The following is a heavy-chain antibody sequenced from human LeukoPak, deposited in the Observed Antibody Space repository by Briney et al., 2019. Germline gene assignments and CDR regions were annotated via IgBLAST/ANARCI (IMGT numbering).Heavy chain of an antibody. Sequence: SETLSLTCSVSGDSISTHNWNWIRQSPGKGLESIGYIYSSGNTKYSPSLKSRVTISVDTSKNQFSLKLSAVTAADTAVYYCARSGAKAVVLGWFDPWGQGTLVTVSS. CDR3: ARSGAKAVVLGWFDP. J-gene: IGHJ5*02. D-gene: IGHD7-27*01. CDR2: IYSSGNT. CDR1: GDSISTHN. V-gene: IGHV4-59*11.